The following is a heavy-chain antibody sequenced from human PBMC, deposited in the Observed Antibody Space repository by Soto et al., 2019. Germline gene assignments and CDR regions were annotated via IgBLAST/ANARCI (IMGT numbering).Heavy chain of an antibody. CDR3: ARASGTSHWFDP. D-gene: IGHD1-26*01. CDR2: IRAYNGNT. Sequence: QVQLVQSGAEGNKPGDSVQVSCKASGYTFTSYGIRWVRQAPGQGLEWMGWIRAYNGNTNYAQKLQGRMTMTTDTSTSTADMELRILRSDDTAVYDCARASGTSHWFDPCGQGTLRTVSS. J-gene: IGHJ5*02. V-gene: IGHV1-18*01. CDR1: GYTFTSYG.